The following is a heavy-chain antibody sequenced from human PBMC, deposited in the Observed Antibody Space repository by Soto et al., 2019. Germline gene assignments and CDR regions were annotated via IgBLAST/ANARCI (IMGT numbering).Heavy chain of an antibody. D-gene: IGHD2-21*01. J-gene: IGHJ4*02. CDR2: IVGDGSMR. CDR1: GFSFSSHW. CDR3: ARAVIWSGTANDY. V-gene: IGHV3-74*01. Sequence: EVQLVESGGGLAQPGGSLRLSCAASGFSFSSHWMVWVRQVPGKGLVWVSRIVGDGSMRSYADGVKGRFAISRDNDKNTVFLEMNSLRVEDTAVYYCARAVIWSGTANDYWGQGTLVTVSS.